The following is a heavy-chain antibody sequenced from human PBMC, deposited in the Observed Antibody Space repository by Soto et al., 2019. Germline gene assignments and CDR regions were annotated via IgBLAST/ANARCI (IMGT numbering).Heavy chain of an antibody. CDR2: IKEEGSEK. D-gene: IGHD3-22*01. Sequence: GPLRLSCAASGFSVSSNWMSWVRQAPGKGLEWVANIKEEGSEKNYADSVKGRFTISRDNAKKSLYLQMNSLRAEDTAVYYCARFYDSSGYYRVHWGQGTLVTVSS. J-gene: IGHJ4*02. CDR1: GFSVSSNW. V-gene: IGHV3-7*03. CDR3: ARFYDSSGYYRVH.